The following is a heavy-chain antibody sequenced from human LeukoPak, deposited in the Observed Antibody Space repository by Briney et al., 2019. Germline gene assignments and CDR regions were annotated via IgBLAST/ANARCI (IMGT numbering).Heavy chain of an antibody. J-gene: IGHJ6*02. Sequence: SETLSLTCTVSGGSISSYYWSWIRQPPGKGLEWIGYIYYSGSTNYNPSLKSRVTISVDTSKNQFSLKLSSVTAADTAVYYCAREDPRTKVPEDMDVWGQGTTVTVSS. CDR3: AREDPRTKVPEDMDV. CDR1: GGSISSYY. V-gene: IGHV4-59*01. CDR2: IYYSGST. D-gene: IGHD4/OR15-4a*01.